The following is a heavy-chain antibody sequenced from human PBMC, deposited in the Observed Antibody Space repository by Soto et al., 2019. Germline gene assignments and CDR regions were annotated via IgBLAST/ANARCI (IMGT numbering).Heavy chain of an antibody. J-gene: IGHJ4*02. CDR3: AREGGHPYYYDSSGSYSFDY. CDR1: GFTFSSYW. CDR2: IKQDESQK. V-gene: IGHV3-7*01. D-gene: IGHD3-22*01. Sequence: VQLVESGGGVVQPGRSLRLSCAASGFTFSSYWMTWVRQTPGKGLEWVANIKQDESQKYYVDSVKGRFTISRDNAKNSLYLQMNSLRAEDTAVYYCAREGGHPYYYDSSGSYSFDYWGQGTLVTVSS.